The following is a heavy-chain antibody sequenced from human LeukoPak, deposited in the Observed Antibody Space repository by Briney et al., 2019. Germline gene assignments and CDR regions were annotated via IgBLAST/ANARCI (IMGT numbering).Heavy chain of an antibody. D-gene: IGHD6-13*01. CDR2: IYYSGST. CDR3: ARVYYSSSYDYWYFDL. Sequence: SETLSLTCTVSGGSISSYYWSWIRQPPGKGLEWIGYIYYSGSTNYNPSLKSRVTISVDTSKNQFSLRLSSVTAADTAVYYCARVYYSSSYDYWYFDLWGRGTLVTVSS. J-gene: IGHJ2*01. V-gene: IGHV4-59*01. CDR1: GGSISSYY.